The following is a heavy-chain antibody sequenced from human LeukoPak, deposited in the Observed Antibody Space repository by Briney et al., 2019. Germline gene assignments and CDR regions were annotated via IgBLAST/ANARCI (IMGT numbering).Heavy chain of an antibody. CDR2: IYTSGST. CDR3: ARYSSSWYGREYYYYYYMDV. Sequence: PSQTLSLTCTVSGGSISSGSYYWSWIRQPAGKELEWIGRIYTSGSTNYNPSLKSRVTISVDTSKNQFSLKLSSVTAADTAVYYCARYSSSWYGREYYYYYYMDVWGKGTTVTVSS. CDR1: GGSISSGSYY. V-gene: IGHV4-61*02. D-gene: IGHD6-13*01. J-gene: IGHJ6*03.